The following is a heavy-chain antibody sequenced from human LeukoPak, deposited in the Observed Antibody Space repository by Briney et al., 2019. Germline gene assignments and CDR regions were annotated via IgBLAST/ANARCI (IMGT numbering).Heavy chain of an antibody. CDR2: IYPGDSDT. J-gene: IGHJ4*02. CDR1: GYSFTTYW. CDR3: ARLGCPNNTCARY. Sequence: GESLKISCQGSGYSFTTYWIGWVRQMPGKGLEWMGSIYPGDSDTRYSPPFRGQVTISVDKSITTAYLQWSSLKASDTAMYYCARLGCPNNTCARYWGQGTLVTVSS. D-gene: IGHD2-8*01. V-gene: IGHV5-51*01.